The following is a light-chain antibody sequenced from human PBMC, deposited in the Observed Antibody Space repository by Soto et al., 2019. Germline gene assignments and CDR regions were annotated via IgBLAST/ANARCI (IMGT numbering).Light chain of an antibody. V-gene: IGKV1-27*01. Sequence: DIQMTQSPSSLSASVGDRVTITCRASQGIFNYLAWYQQKPGKVPKLLIFAASTLKSGVPSRFSGSGSGTEFTLTISSLQPEDVATYYCQKYGSVPYTFGRGTKLEI. CDR2: AAS. CDR1: QGIFNY. CDR3: QKYGSVPYT. J-gene: IGKJ2*01.